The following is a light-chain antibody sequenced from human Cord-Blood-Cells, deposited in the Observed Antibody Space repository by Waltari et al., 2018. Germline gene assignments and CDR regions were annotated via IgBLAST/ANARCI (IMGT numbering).Light chain of an antibody. V-gene: IGKV4-1*01. CDR2: WAS. J-gene: IGKJ2*01. CDR3: QQYYSTPYT. CDR1: QSVLYSSNNKNY. Sequence: DIVMTQSPDSLAVSLGERATINCKSSQSVLYSSNNKNYLAWYQEKPGQPPKLLIDWASTRESGVPDRFSGSGSGTDFTLTISSLQAEDVAVYYCQQYYSTPYTFGQVTKLEIK.